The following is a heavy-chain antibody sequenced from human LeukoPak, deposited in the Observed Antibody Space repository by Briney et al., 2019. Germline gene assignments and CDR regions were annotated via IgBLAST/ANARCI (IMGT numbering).Heavy chain of an antibody. D-gene: IGHD6-13*01. V-gene: IGHV1-69*04. CDR3: AEQQLVGWFDP. Sequence: SVKVSCKASGGTFSSYAISWVRQAPGQGLEWMGRIIPILGIANYAQKFQGRVTITADKSTSTAYMELSSLRSEDTAVYYCAEQQLVGWFDPWGQGTLVTVSS. J-gene: IGHJ5*02. CDR1: GGTFSSYA. CDR2: IIPILGIA.